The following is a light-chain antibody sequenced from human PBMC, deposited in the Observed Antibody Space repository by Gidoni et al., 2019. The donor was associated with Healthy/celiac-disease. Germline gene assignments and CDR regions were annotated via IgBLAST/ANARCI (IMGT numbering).Light chain of an antibody. Sequence: EIVLPQSPAPLALSPGESATLSCRASQGVSSYLAWYQQKPGQAPRLLIYDASNRATGIPARFSGSGSGTDFTLTISSLEPEDFAVYYCQQRSNWPLTFGGGTKVEIK. CDR3: QQRSNWPLT. J-gene: IGKJ4*01. CDR2: DAS. CDR1: QGVSSY. V-gene: IGKV3-11*01.